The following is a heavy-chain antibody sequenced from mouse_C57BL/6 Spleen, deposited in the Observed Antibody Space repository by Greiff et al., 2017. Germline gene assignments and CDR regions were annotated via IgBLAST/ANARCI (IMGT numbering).Heavy chain of an antibody. CDR1: GYTFTDYY. J-gene: IGHJ3*01. V-gene: IGHV1-26*01. Sequence: EVQLQQSGPELVKPGASVKISCKASGYTFTDYYMNWVKQSHGKSLEWIGDINPNNGGTSYNQKFKGKATLTVDKSSSTAYMELRSLTSEDSAVYYCARTPPAAWFAYWGQGTLVTVSA. CDR2: INPNNGGT. CDR3: ARTPPAAWFAY.